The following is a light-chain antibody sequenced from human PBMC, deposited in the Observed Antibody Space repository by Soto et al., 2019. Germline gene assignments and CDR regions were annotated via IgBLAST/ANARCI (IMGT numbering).Light chain of an antibody. Sequence: DIQMTQSPSSLSASVGDRVTITCRASQSISSYLNWYQQKPGKAPKLLIYAASSLQSGVPSRFSGSGSGTDFTLTISSLQPEDFAVYYCQQYNTWWTFGQGTRVEIK. CDR2: AAS. J-gene: IGKJ1*01. V-gene: IGKV1-39*01. CDR3: QQYNTWWT. CDR1: QSISSY.